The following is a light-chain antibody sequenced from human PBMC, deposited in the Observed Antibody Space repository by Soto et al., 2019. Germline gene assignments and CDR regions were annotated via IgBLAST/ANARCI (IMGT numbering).Light chain of an antibody. Sequence: EIVLTQSPGTLSLSPGERATLSCRASQSVSSSYLAWYQQKPCQAPRLLIYGASSRATGIPDRFSGSGSGTDFTLNISRLEPEDFAVYYCQQYGSSPYTFGQGTKLEIK. CDR1: QSVSSSY. CDR3: QQYGSSPYT. J-gene: IGKJ2*01. CDR2: GAS. V-gene: IGKV3-20*01.